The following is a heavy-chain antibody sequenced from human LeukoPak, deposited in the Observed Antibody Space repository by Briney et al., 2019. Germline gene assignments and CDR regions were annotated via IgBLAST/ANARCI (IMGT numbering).Heavy chain of an antibody. D-gene: IGHD1-26*01. V-gene: IGHV3-53*01. Sequence: GGSLRLSCAASGFTVSAYSMGWVRQAPGKGLEWLSLIYSGDRAYHADSVKGRFTVSRDDSENTLSLQMNSLRVEDTALYFCARVVGASHHTVDYWGQGALVTVSS. CDR1: GFTVSAYS. J-gene: IGHJ4*02. CDR3: ARVVGASHHTVDY. CDR2: IYSGDRA.